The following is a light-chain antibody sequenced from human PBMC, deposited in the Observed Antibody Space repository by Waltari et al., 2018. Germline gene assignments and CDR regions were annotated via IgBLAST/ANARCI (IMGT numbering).Light chain of an antibody. CDR2: KDS. V-gene: IGLV3-1*01. CDR1: KLGDKY. CDR3: QAWDSSTVV. Sequence: SYELTQPPSVSVSPGQTASITCSGDKLGDKYACWYQQKPGQSPVQVIYKDSKRPSGIPERFAGSNSGNTATLTLSGTQAMDEADYYCQAWDSSTVVFGGGTKLTVL. J-gene: IGLJ2*01.